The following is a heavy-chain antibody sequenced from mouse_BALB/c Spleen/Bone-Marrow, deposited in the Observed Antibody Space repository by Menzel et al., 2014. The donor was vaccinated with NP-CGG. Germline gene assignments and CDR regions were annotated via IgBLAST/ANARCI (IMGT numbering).Heavy chain of an antibody. CDR1: GFNIKDTY. CDR3: ASYYYGSSRFAY. CDR2: IDPANGNT. J-gene: IGHJ3*01. Sequence: EVHLVESGAELVKPGASVKLSCTAFGFNIKDTYMHWVKQRPEQGLEWIGRIDPANGNTKYDPKFQGKATITADTSSNTAYLQLSSLTSEDTAVYYCASYYYGSSRFAYWGQGTLVTVSA. V-gene: IGHV14-3*02. D-gene: IGHD1-1*01.